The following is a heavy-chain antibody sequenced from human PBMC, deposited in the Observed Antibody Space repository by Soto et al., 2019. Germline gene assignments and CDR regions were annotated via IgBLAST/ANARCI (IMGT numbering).Heavy chain of an antibody. Sequence: SETLSLTCTVSGGSISSYYWTLIRQPPGKGLEWIRCIDYNGNTNYNSSLKRRVAISVDTSKNQLSLNLSSVTAAETAVYSCPRDVGWFDPWGQGPLVTVSS. J-gene: IGHJ5*02. CDR3: PRDVGWFDP. CDR2: IDYNGNT. V-gene: IGHV4-59*01. CDR1: GGSISSYY.